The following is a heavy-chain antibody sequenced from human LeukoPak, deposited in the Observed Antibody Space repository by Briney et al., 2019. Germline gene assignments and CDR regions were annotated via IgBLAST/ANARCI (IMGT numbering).Heavy chain of an antibody. CDR1: GFTFSSHT. CDR2: ISSTGSYI. J-gene: IGHJ4*02. CDR3: AKETAGLLDY. Sequence: GGSLRLSCAASGFTFSSHTMNWVRQTPGKGLEWVSSISSTGSYISYTDSVRGRFTISRDNAKNSLYLQMNSLRAEDTALYYCAKETAGLLDYWGQGTLVTVSS. V-gene: IGHV3-21*04.